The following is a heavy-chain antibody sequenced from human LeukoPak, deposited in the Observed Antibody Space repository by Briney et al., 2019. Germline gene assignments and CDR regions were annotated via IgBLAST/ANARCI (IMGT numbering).Heavy chain of an antibody. CDR3: ARDQPSAYCGGDCYSHYYGMDV. J-gene: IGHJ6*02. V-gene: IGHV3-66*01. D-gene: IGHD2-21*02. CDR2: IYSGGST. Sequence: PGGSLRLSCAASGFTVSSNYMSWVRQAPGKGLEWVSVIYSGGSTYYADSVKGRFTISRDNSKNTLYLQMNSLRAEDTAVYYCARDQPSAYCGGDCYSHYYGMDVWGQGTTVTVSS. CDR1: GFTVSSNY.